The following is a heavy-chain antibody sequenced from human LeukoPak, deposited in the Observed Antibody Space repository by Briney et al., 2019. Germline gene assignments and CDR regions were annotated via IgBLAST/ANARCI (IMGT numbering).Heavy chain of an antibody. CDR3: AKGTGYRSGWYLDYFDY. D-gene: IGHD6-19*01. CDR1: GFTFSSYA. J-gene: IGHJ4*02. CDR2: ISGSGGST. Sequence: GGSLRLSCAASGFTFSSYAMSWVRQAPGKGLEWVSAISGSGGSTYYADSVKGRFTISRDNSKNTLYLQMNSLRAEDTAVYYCAKGTGYRSGWYLDYFDYWGQGTLVTVSS. V-gene: IGHV3-23*01.